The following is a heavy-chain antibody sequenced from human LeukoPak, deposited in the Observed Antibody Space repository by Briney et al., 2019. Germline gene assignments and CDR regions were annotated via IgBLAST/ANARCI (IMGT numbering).Heavy chain of an antibody. CDR3: AKVHVLRFLEWSAGYFDY. CDR1: GFTISSSA. J-gene: IGHJ4*02. CDR2: ISGSGGST. V-gene: IGHV3-23*01. D-gene: IGHD3-3*01. Sequence: GGSLRLSCAASGFTISSSAMSWGRHDPRTGLEWVSAISGSGGSTYYADSVKGRFTISRDNSKHPLYLQMNSLRAEDTAVYYCAKVHVLRFLEWSAGYFDYWGQGTLVTVSS.